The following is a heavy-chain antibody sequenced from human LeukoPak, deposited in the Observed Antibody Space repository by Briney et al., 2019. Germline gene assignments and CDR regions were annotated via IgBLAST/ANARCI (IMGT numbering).Heavy chain of an antibody. Sequence: SETLSLTCTVSGGSISSSSYYWGWIRQPPGKGLEWIGSTYYSGSTYYNPSLKSRVTISVDTSKNQFSLKLSSVTAADTAVYYCARQAIAVAGTRDLLAFDIWGQGTMVTVSS. J-gene: IGHJ3*02. CDR1: GGSISSSSYY. CDR3: ARQAIAVAGTRDLLAFDI. V-gene: IGHV4-39*01. CDR2: TYYSGST. D-gene: IGHD6-19*01.